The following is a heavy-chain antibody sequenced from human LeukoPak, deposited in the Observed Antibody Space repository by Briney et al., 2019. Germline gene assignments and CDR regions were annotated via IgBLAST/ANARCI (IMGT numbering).Heavy chain of an antibody. D-gene: IGHD5-12*01. CDR2: IYPGDSDT. Sequence: GESLKISCKGSGYSFTSYWIGWVRQMPGKGLEWMGIIYPGDSDTRYSPSFQGQVTISADKSISTAYLQWSSLKASDTAMYYCARLFLGGGYSGYDDIFDYWGQGTLVTVSS. CDR3: ARLFLGGGYSGYDDIFDY. V-gene: IGHV5-51*01. J-gene: IGHJ4*02. CDR1: GYSFTSYW.